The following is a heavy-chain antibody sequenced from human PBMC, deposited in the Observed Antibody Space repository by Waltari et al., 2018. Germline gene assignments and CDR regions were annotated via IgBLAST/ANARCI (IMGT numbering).Heavy chain of an antibody. CDR3: ARNVDTAMGGSKNYYYYYGMDV. V-gene: IGHV2-70*15. D-gene: IGHD5-18*01. J-gene: IGHJ6*02. CDR2: IDWDDDK. CDR1: GFSLSTSGMC. Sequence: QVTLRESGPALVKPTQTLTLTCTFSGFSLSTSGMCVSWIRQPPGKALEWLARIDWDDDKYYSTSLKTRLTISKDTSKNQVVLTMTNMDPVDTATYYCARNVDTAMGGSKNYYYYYGMDVWGQGTTVTVSS.